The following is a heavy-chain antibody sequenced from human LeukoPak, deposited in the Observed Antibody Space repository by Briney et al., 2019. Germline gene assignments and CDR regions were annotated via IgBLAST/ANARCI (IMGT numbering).Heavy chain of an antibody. CDR3: ATQHYYGSGSHYRNWFDP. J-gene: IGHJ5*02. CDR1: GGSISSSSYY. V-gene: IGHV4-39*01. CDR2: IYYSGST. D-gene: IGHD3-10*01. Sequence: SETLSLTCTVSGGSISSSSYYWSWIRQPPGKGLEWIGSIYYSGSTYYNPSLKSRVTISVDTSKNQFSLKLSSVTAADTAVYYCATQHYYGSGSHYRNWFDPWGQGTLVTVSS.